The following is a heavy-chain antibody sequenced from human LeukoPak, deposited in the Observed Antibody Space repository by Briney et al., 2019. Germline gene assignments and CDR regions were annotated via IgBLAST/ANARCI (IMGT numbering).Heavy chain of an antibody. CDR3: ARERGVGLLDY. CDR1: GFTVSSNY. J-gene: IGHJ4*02. CDR2: IYGGGST. V-gene: IGHV3-53*01. Sequence: GGSLRLSCAASGFTVSSNYMSWVRQAPGKGLEWVSVIYGGGSTYYADSVKGRFTISRDNSKNTLYLQMNSLRAEDTAVYYCARERGVGLLDYWGQGTLVTVSS. D-gene: IGHD3-10*01.